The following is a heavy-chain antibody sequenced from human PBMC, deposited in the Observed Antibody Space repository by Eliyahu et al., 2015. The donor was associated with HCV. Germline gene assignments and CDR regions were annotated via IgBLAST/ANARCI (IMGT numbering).Heavy chain of an antibody. CDR1: GYTFTGYY. CDR3: ARENWNVDYYYGMDV. V-gene: IGHV1-2*02. D-gene: IGHD1-1*01. J-gene: IGHJ6*02. CDR2: INPNSGGT. Sequence: QVQLVQSGAEVKKPGASVKVSCKASGYTFTGYYMHWVRQAPGQGLEWMGWINPNSGGTNYAQKFQGRVTMTRDTSISTAYMELSRLRSDDTAVYYCARENWNVDYYYGMDVWGQGTTVTVSS.